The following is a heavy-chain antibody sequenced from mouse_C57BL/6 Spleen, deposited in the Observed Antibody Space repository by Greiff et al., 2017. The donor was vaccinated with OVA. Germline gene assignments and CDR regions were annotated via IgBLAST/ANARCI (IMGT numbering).Heavy chain of an antibody. Sequence: QVQLQQSGPGLVQPSQSLSITCTVSGFSLTSYGVHWVRQSPGKGLEWLGVIWSGGSTDYNAAFISRLSISKDNSKSQVFFKMNSLQADDTAIYYCATIGTAFAYWGQGTLVTVSA. V-gene: IGHV2-2*01. CDR3: ATIGTAFAY. D-gene: IGHD2-14*01. CDR2: IWSGGST. CDR1: GFSLTSYG. J-gene: IGHJ3*01.